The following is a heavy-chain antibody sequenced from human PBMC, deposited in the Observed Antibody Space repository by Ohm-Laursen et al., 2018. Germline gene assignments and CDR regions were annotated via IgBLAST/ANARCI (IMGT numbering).Heavy chain of an antibody. V-gene: IGHV4-34*01. CDR1: GGSFSGYY. D-gene: IGHD2-15*01. Sequence: GTLSLTCAVYGGSFSGYYWSWIRQPPGKGLEWIGEINHSGSTNYNPSLKSRVTISVDTSKNQFSLKLSSVTAADTAVYYCARGSGVEGAVWGQGTLVTVSS. J-gene: IGHJ4*02. CDR3: ARGSGVEGAV. CDR2: INHSGST.